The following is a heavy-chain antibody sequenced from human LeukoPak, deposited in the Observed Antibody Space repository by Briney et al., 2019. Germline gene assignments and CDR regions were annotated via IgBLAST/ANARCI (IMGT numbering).Heavy chain of an antibody. J-gene: IGHJ6*03. D-gene: IGHD5-18*01. CDR1: VYTLTELS. CDR2: FDPEDGET. Sequence: ASVKVSCKVSVYTLTELSMHWVRQAPGKGLEWMGGFDPEDGETIYAQKFQGRVTMTEDTSTDTAYMELSSLRSEDTAVYYCAREFHEWIQLWPLADYYHYMDVWGKGTTVTVT. CDR3: AREFHEWIQLWPLADYYHYMDV. V-gene: IGHV1-24*01.